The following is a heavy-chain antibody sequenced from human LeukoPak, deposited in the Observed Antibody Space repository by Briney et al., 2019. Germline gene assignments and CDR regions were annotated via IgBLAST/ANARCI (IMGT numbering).Heavy chain of an antibody. V-gene: IGHV4-59*12. D-gene: IGHD2-21*02. CDR3: ARDLNCGGDCYPYYFDY. CDR1: GGSISSYY. J-gene: IGHJ4*02. CDR2: IYYSGST. Sequence: SETLSLTCTVSGGSISSYYWSWIRQPPGKGLEWIGYIYYSGSTNYNPSLKSRVTMSVDTSKNQFSLRLSSVTAADTAVYYCARDLNCGGDCYPYYFDYWGQGTLVTVSS.